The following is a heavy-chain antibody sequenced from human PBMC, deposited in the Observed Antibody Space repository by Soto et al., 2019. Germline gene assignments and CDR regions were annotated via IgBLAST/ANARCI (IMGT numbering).Heavy chain of an antibody. CDR3: ARDRMGYSGSGRCVGLCHYYHGMDV. V-gene: IGHV4-59*01. D-gene: IGHD3-10*01. CDR1: GGSISSYY. CDR2: IFYSGNT. Sequence: QVQLQESGPGLVKPSETLSLTCTVSGGSISSYYWSWIRQSPGKGLEWIGYIFYSGNTNYNPSLKSGVTISVDTSKHQFSLRLSSVTAADTAVYYCARDRMGYSGSGRCVGLCHYYHGMDVWGQGTTVTVSS. J-gene: IGHJ6*02.